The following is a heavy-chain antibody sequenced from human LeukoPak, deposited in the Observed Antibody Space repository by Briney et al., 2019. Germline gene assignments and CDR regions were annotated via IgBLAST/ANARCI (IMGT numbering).Heavy chain of an antibody. CDR1: GGPFSGYY. J-gene: IGHJ4*02. V-gene: IGHV4-34*01. Sequence: SETLSLTCAVYGGPFSGYYWSWIRQPPGKGLEWIGEINHSGSTNYNPSLKSRVTISVDTSKNQFSLKLSSVTAADTAVYYCARDRLHIVVAYTWGQGTLVTVSS. D-gene: IGHD2-21*01. CDR3: ARDRLHIVVAYT. CDR2: INHSGST.